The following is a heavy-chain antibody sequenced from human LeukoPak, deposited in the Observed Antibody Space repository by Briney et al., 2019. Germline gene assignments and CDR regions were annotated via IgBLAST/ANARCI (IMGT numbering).Heavy chain of an antibody. V-gene: IGHV3-23*01. CDR1: GFTSSSYA. D-gene: IGHD6-13*01. CDR3: AKDSAYSSGWYYFDP. CDR2: ISGSGGST. Sequence: GGSLRLSCAASGFTSSSYAMNWVRQAPGKGLEWVSGISGSGGSTYYADSVKGRFTISRDNSKNTLYLQMNSLRAEDTAVYYCAKDSAYSSGWYYFDPWGQGILVTVSS. J-gene: IGHJ4*02.